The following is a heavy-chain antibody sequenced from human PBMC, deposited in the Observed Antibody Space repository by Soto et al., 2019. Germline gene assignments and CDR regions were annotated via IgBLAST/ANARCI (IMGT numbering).Heavy chain of an antibody. CDR1: GGAFNGYY. J-gene: IGHJ4*02. CDR3: ARAGAALVRGSIGGFDY. CDR2: INHSGTV. D-gene: IGHD3-10*01. Sequence: QVHLQQWGAGLLKPSETLSLTCAVNGGAFNGYYWTWIRQSPGKGLQWIGEINHSGTVDYNPSLKSRVTFSIDTSTKPFSLTLTSVTAADTAVYYCARAGAALVRGSIGGFDYWGQGTLVTVSS. V-gene: IGHV4-34*01.